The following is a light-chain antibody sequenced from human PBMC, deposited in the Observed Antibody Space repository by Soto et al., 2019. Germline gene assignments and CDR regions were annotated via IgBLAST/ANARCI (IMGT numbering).Light chain of an antibody. Sequence: EIVMTQSPATLSVSPVERATLSCRASQSVSIHLAWYQQKPGQAPRLLIYDTSTRATGIPARFSGSGSGTEFTLTISSLQSEDFAVYYCQQYSNWPPITFGQGTRLEIK. CDR3: QQYSNWPPIT. J-gene: IGKJ5*01. CDR1: QSVSIH. V-gene: IGKV3-15*01. CDR2: DTS.